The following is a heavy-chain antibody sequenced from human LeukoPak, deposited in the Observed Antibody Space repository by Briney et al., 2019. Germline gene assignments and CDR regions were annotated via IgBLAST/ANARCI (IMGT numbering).Heavy chain of an antibody. CDR1: GGSFSGYH. CDR3: ARRRRGPIIYYGSGSYFY. Sequence: PSETLSLTCAVYGGSFSGYHWSWIRQPPGKGLEWIGEINHSGSTNYNPSLKSRVTISVDTSKNQFSLKLSSVTAADTAVYYCARRRRGPIIYYGSGSYFYWGQGTLVTVSS. J-gene: IGHJ4*02. V-gene: IGHV4-34*01. D-gene: IGHD3-10*01. CDR2: INHSGST.